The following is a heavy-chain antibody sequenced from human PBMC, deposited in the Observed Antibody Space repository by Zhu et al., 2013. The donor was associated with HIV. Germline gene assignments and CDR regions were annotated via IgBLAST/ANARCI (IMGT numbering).Heavy chain of an antibody. D-gene: IGHD6-19*01. CDR1: GGTFSSYA. V-gene: IGHV1-69*06. CDR2: IIPIFGTA. CDR3: ARVRYSSGWGFAGHDY. Sequence: QVQLVQSGAEVKKPGSSVKVSCKASGGTFSSYAISWVRQAPGQGLEWMGGIIPIFGTANYAQKFQGRVTITADKSTSTAYMELSSLRSEDTAVYYCARVRYSSGWGFAGHDYWGQGNPGHRLL. J-gene: IGHJ4*02.